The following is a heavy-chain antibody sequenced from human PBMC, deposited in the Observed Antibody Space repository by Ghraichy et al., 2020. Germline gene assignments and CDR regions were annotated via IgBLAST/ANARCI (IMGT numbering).Heavy chain of an antibody. Sequence: LSLTCAASGFTFSSYAMSWVRQAPGTGLEWVSGISYSGDSTSYADSVKGRFTISRDHSKNTLYLQMNSLRAEDTAVYFCARTNFFDYWGQGTLVTVSS. J-gene: IGHJ4*02. CDR2: ISYSGDST. CDR1: GFTFSSYA. V-gene: IGHV3-23*01. CDR3: ARTNFFDY.